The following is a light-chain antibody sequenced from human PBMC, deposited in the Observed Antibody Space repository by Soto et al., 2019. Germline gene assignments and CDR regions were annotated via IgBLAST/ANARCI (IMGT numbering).Light chain of an antibody. CDR3: QQRYRWPPIT. V-gene: IGKV3D-20*02. CDR1: QSVSSSY. Sequence: EIVLTQSPGTLSLSPGERATLSCRAIQSVSSSYLAWYQQKPGQAPRLLIYGASSRATGIPDRFSGSGSGTDFTLTISSLEPEDFAVYYCQQRYRWPPITFGQGTRLEIK. CDR2: GAS. J-gene: IGKJ5*01.